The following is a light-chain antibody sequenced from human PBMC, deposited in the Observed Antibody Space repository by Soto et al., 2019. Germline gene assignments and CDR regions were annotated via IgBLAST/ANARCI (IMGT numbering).Light chain of an antibody. V-gene: IGKV1-9*01. CDR3: QKYNSAPLT. Sequence: DIQLTQSPSFLSASVGDRVTITCRASQAISSYFAWYQQKPGKAPQLLIYAASTLQSGVPSRFSGKRSGTDFTLTISSLQPEDFATYYCQKYNSAPLTFGGGTKVEIK. J-gene: IGKJ4*01. CDR1: QAISSY. CDR2: AAS.